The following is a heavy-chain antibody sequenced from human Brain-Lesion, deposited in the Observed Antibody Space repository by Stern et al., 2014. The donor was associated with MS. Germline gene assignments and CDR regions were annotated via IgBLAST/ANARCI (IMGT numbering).Heavy chain of an antibody. Sequence: MQLVESGPGLVKPSETLSLTCSVSGGSISRSTYYWGWIRQPPGKGLEWIGSIYYSGTTYYNPSLKSRVTLDTSTNQFSPRATSVTAADTAVYYCARHDGWLPHYWSQGTLVTVSS. CDR2: IYYSGTT. CDR1: GGSISRSTYY. V-gene: IGHV4-39*01. CDR3: ARHDGWLPHY. J-gene: IGHJ4*02. D-gene: IGHD5-12*01.